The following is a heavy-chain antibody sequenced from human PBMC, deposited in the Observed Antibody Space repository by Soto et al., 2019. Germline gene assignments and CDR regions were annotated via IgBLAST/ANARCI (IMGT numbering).Heavy chain of an antibody. CDR1: GYTFTGYY. D-gene: IGHD4-17*01. J-gene: IGHJ6*02. Sequence: ASVKVSCKASGYTFTGYYMHWVRQAPGQGLEWMGWINPNSGGTNYAQKFQGWVTMTRDTSISTAYMELSRLRSDDTAVYYCARAQDYGDTGGYYYYGMDVWGQGTTVTVSS. CDR3: ARAQDYGDTGGYYYYGMDV. CDR2: INPNSGGT. V-gene: IGHV1-2*04.